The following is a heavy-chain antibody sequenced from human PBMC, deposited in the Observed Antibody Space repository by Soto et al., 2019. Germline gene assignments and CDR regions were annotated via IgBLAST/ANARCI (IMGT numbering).Heavy chain of an antibody. J-gene: IGHJ4*02. V-gene: IGHV4-39*07. Sequence: SETLSLTCVVSGGSIDTNGYYWAWIRQPPGKGLEWIGSISYSGTTYYNSSLKSRIIISSDMSMNQFSLRMTSVTAADTAVYYCARVGGSRTTGFDYWGQETLVTVSS. CDR2: ISYSGTT. CDR3: ARVGGSRTTGFDY. D-gene: IGHD1-1*01. CDR1: GGSIDTNGYY.